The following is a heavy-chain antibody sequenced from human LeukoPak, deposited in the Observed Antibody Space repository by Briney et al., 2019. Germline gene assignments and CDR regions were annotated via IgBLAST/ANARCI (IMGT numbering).Heavy chain of an antibody. Sequence: SETLSLTCAVYGGSFSGYYWSWLRQPPGKGLEWIGEINHSGSTNYNPSLKSRATISVDTSKNQFSLKLSSVTAADTAVYYCARRAKGYKYFDYWGQGTLVTVSS. D-gene: IGHD5-18*01. CDR2: INHSGST. J-gene: IGHJ4*02. CDR1: GGSFSGYY. CDR3: ARRAKGYKYFDY. V-gene: IGHV4-34*01.